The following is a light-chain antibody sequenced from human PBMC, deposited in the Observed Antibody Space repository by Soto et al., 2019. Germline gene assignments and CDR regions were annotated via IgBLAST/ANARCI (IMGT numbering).Light chain of an antibody. CDR2: AAS. Sequence: IQMTQSPTSLSASVGDRVTITCRASQDIRNFVAWYQQKPWKAPKLLIYAASTLQSGVPSRFSGSGSGTDFTLTINSLQPEDVATYSCQKYSSVPVFGPGTKVEIK. CDR1: QDIRNF. V-gene: IGKV1-27*01. CDR3: QKYSSVPV. J-gene: IGKJ3*01.